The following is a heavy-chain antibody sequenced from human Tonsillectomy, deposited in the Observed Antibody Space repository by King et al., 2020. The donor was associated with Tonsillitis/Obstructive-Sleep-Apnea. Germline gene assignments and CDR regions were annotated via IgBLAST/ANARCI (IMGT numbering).Heavy chain of an antibody. Sequence: VQLQESGPELVKPSETLSLTCTVSGGSVSSYIYYWTWIRQPPGKGLEWIGYIYYSGSTNYNPSLKSRVTISADTSKNQFSLKMSSVTAADTALYYCAREKRPDAFDIWGQGTMVTVSS. CDR2: IYYSGST. V-gene: IGHV4-61*01. J-gene: IGHJ3*02. CDR3: AREKRPDAFDI. CDR1: GGSVSSYIYY.